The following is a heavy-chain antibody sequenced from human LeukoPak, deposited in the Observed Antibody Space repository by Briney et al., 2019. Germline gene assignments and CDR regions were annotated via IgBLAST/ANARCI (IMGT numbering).Heavy chain of an antibody. CDR3: TRDLMDYDVSTGLHHYYMDV. CDR2: NSGSGGST. CDR1: GFTFSSYA. J-gene: IGHJ6*02. Sequence: PGGSLRLSCAASGFTFSSYAMSWVRQAPGKGLEWVSANSGSGGSTYYADSVKGRFTISRDNAKNTLYLQMNTLRVEDTAVYYCTRDLMDYDVSTGLHHYYMDVWGQGTTVTVSS. V-gene: IGHV3-23*01. D-gene: IGHD3-9*01.